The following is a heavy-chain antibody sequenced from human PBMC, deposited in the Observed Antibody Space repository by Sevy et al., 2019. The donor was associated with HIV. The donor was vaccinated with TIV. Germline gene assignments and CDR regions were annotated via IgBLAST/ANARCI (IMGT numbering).Heavy chain of an antibody. V-gene: IGHV3-23*01. D-gene: IGHD2-15*01. CDR3: AKGYCSGGSCPRDYYYYGMDA. Sequence: GGSLRLSCAASGFTFRTYAMNWVRQAPGKGLEWVSSITTSGRYTYSADSVEGRFTISRDNSQNTVYLPMNSLRVDDTAVYYCAKGYCSGGSCPRDYYYYGMDAWGQGTTVTVSS. J-gene: IGHJ6*02. CDR1: GFTFRTYA. CDR2: ITTSGRYT.